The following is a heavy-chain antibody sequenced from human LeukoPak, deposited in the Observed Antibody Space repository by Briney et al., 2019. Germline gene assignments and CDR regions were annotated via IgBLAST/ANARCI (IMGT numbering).Heavy chain of an antibody. CDR3: ARGGYSSGWYVGGGFDP. CDR1: GYTFTSYD. D-gene: IGHD6-19*01. V-gene: IGHV1-8*01. Sequence: GASVKVSCKASGYTFTSYDINWVRQAPGQGLEWMGWMNPNSGNTGYAQKFQGRVTMTRNTSISTAYMELSSLRSEDTAVYYCARGGYSSGWYVGGGFDPWGQGTLVTVSS. J-gene: IGHJ5*02. CDR2: MNPNSGNT.